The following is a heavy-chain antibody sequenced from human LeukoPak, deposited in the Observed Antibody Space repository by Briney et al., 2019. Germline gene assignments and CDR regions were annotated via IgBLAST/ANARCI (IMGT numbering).Heavy chain of an antibody. V-gene: IGHV1-18*01. Sequence: GASVKVSCKASGYTFTSYGISWVRQAPGQGLEWMGWISAYNGNTNYAQKLQGRVTMTTDTSTSTAYMELRSLRSDDTAVYYCARDFSGRGTTGTGSGAFDIWGQGTMVTVSS. CDR1: GYTFTSYG. D-gene: IGHD1-1*01. J-gene: IGHJ3*02. CDR3: ARDFSGRGTTGTGSGAFDI. CDR2: ISAYNGNT.